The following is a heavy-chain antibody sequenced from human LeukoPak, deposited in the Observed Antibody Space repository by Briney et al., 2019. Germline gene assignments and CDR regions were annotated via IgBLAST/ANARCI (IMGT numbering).Heavy chain of an antibody. Sequence: GGSLRLSCAASGFTFSSYAMSWVRQAPGKGLEWVSTISGSGRSTYSADSVKGRFTISRDNSKNTLYLQMNSLRAEDTAVYYCAKYLWSYFYYGMDVWGQGTTVTVSS. J-gene: IGHJ6*02. D-gene: IGHD2-8*02. CDR1: GFTFSSYA. CDR2: ISGSGRST. V-gene: IGHV3-23*01. CDR3: AKYLWSYFYYGMDV.